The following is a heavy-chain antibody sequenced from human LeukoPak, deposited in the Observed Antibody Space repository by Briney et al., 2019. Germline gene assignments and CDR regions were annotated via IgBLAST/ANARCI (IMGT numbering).Heavy chain of an antibody. CDR2: INSDGSTT. V-gene: IGHV3-74*01. Sequence: GGSLRLSCAASGFTFRSYWMHWVRQAPGKGLVWVSRINSDGSTTTYADSVKGRFTISRDNSEKKLYLQMNSLRAEDTAVYYCAKDRHAPGRYCSSTRCLPFDPWGQGTLVTVSS. CDR1: GFTFRSYW. CDR3: AKDRHAPGRYCSSTRCLPFDP. D-gene: IGHD2-2*01. J-gene: IGHJ5*02.